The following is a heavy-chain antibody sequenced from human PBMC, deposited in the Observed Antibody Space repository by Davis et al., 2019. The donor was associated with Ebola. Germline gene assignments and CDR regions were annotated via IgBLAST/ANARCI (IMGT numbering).Heavy chain of an antibody. CDR1: GFTFSNAW. D-gene: IGHD1-26*01. CDR3: AKDREWELLRGPNVG. J-gene: IGHJ4*02. Sequence: GESLKISCAASGFTFSNAWMSWVRQASGKGLEWVGRIRSKANSYATAYAASVKGRFTISRDDSKNTAYLQMNSLKTEDTAVYYCAKDREWELLRGPNVGWGQGTLVTVSS. CDR2: IRSKANSYAT. V-gene: IGHV3-73*01.